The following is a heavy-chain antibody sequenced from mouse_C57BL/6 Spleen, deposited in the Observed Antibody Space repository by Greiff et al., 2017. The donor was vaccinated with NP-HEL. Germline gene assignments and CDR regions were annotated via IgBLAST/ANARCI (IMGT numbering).Heavy chain of an antibody. V-gene: IGHV1-7*01. CDR2: INPSSGYT. D-gene: IGHD1-1*01. Sequence: QVQLQQSGAELAKPGASVKLSCKASGYTFTSYWMHWVKQRPGQGLEWIGYINPSSGYTKYNQKFKDKATLTADKSSSTAYMQLSSLTYEDSAVYYCARYYYGSSGAMDYWGQGTSVTVSS. J-gene: IGHJ4*01. CDR1: GYTFTSYW. CDR3: ARYYYGSSGAMDY.